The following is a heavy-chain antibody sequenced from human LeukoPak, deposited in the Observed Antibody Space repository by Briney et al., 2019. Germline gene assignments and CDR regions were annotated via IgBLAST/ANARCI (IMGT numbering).Heavy chain of an antibody. Sequence: KTGGSLRLSCAASGFTFSSYGMSWVRQAPGKGLEWVSCISSSSRYIYYADSVKGRFTISRDNAKNALYLQMNSLRAEDTAVYYCAKDLHYGSADYWGQGTLVTVSS. V-gene: IGHV3-21*01. CDR1: GFTFSSYG. D-gene: IGHD3-10*01. J-gene: IGHJ4*02. CDR3: AKDLHYGSADY. CDR2: ISSSSRYI.